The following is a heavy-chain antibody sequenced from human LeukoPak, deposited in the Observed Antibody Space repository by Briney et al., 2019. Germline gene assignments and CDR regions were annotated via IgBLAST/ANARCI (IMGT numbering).Heavy chain of an antibody. V-gene: IGHV3-48*03. J-gene: IGHJ4*02. Sequence: GGSLRLSCAASGFTFSSYEMNWVRQAPGKGLEWVSHISSSGSTIYYADSVKGRFTISRDNAKNSLYLQMNSLRAEDTAVYYCAREGQYGSGIDYWGERTLVTVSS. CDR2: ISSSGSTI. CDR3: AREGQYGSGIDY. CDR1: GFTFSSYE. D-gene: IGHD3-10*01.